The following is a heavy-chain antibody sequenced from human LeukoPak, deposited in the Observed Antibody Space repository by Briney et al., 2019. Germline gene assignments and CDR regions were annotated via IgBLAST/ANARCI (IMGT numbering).Heavy chain of an antibody. CDR3: ARVRSVPDY. J-gene: IGHJ4*02. CDR2: ISSGSSTI. D-gene: IGHD3-10*01. CDR1: GFTFSSYS. V-gene: IGHV3-48*01. Sequence: PGGSLRLSCVASGFTFSSYSMNWVRQAPGKGLEWVSYISSGSSTIYYADSVKGRFTISRDNAKNSLYLQMNSLRAEDTAVYYCARVRSVPDYWGQGTLVTVSS.